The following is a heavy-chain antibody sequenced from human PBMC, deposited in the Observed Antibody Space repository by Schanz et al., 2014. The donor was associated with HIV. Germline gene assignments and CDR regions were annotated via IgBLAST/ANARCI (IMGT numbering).Heavy chain of an antibody. CDR2: INPSSGGT. V-gene: IGHV1-2*02. J-gene: IGHJ3*02. CDR1: GYTFPDYY. D-gene: IGHD1-26*01. CDR3: AIQGALDAFDI. Sequence: QVQLVQSGAEVKKPGASVKVSCKASGYTFPDYYIHWVRQAPGQGLEWMGWINPSSGGTNLAQKFQGRVTMTRDTSISTAYMELSRLRSDDTAVYYCAIQGALDAFDIWGQGTMVTVSS.